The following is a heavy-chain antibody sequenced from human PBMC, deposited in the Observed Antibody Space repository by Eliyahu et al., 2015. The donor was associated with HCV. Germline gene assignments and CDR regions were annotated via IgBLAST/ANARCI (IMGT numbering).Heavy chain of an antibody. V-gene: IGHV3-74*01. CDR2: INSDGTTT. J-gene: IGHJ4*02. CDR3: ARERAHCISNRCYRPYDY. Sequence: EVQLVESGGALVQPGGSLRLSCAASGFPFSSYWMLWVRQVPGKGLVWVSRINSDGTTTNYADSVKGRFSISRDNAKNTLYLQMDCLRVEDTAVYYCARERAHCISNRCYRPYDYWGQGALVTVSS. CDR1: GFPFSSYW. D-gene: IGHD2-2*01.